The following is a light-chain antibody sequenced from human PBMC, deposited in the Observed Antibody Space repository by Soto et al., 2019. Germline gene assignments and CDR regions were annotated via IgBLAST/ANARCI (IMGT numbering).Light chain of an antibody. J-gene: IGKJ1*01. CDR1: QSVTSNY. V-gene: IGKV3-20*01. Sequence: EIVLTQSPGTLSLSPGERATLSCGASQSVTSNYLAWYQQKPGQAPRLLIFGASSRATGIPDRFSGSGSGTDFTLTISRLEPEDFAVYYCQQYGTSPQTFGQGTKVDIK. CDR3: QQYGTSPQT. CDR2: GAS.